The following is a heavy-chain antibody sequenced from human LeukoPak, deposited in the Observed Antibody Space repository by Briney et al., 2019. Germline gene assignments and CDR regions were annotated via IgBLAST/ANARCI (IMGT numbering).Heavy chain of an antibody. D-gene: IGHD6-13*01. CDR3: ARHFLTAGYFQH. V-gene: IGHV4-59*08. J-gene: IGHJ1*01. Sequence: NASETLSLTCTVSGGSISSYYWSWIRQPPGKGLEWIGYVFYTGSTNYNPSLRSRVTISVDTSKNQFSLELSSVSGADTAVYYCARHFLTAGYFQHWGQGALVTVSS. CDR2: VFYTGST. CDR1: GGSISSYY.